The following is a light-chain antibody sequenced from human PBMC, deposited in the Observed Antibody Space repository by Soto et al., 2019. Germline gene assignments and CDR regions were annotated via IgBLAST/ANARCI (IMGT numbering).Light chain of an antibody. CDR2: RNT. CDR3: QSYDSSLSGVV. CDR1: SSNIGAGYD. V-gene: IGLV1-40*01. J-gene: IGLJ2*01. Sequence: QSVLTQPPSVSGAPGQRVTISCTGTSSNIGAGYDVHWYHQIPGTAPKLLVYRNTNRPSGVPDRFSGSKSGTAASLAITGLQAEDEADYYCQSYDSSLSGVVFGGGTKLTVL.